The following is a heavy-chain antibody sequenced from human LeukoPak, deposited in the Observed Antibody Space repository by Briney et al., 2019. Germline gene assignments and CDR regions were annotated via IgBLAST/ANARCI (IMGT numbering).Heavy chain of an antibody. CDR3: ARVGEIQLWLGRYFDL. D-gene: IGHD5-18*01. J-gene: IGHJ2*01. CDR1: GGSFSGYY. V-gene: IGHV4-34*01. CDR2: INHSGST. Sequence: SETLSLTCAVYGGSFSGYYWSWIRQPPGKGLEWIGEINHSGSTNYNPSLKSRVTISVDTSKNQFSLKLSSATAADTAVYYCARVGEIQLWLGRYFDLWGRGTLVTVSS.